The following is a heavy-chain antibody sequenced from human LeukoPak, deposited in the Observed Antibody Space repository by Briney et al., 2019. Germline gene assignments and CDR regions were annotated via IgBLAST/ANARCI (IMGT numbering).Heavy chain of an antibody. CDR2: VNRVGNT. V-gene: IGHV4-34*01. D-gene: IGHD3-10*01. CDR3: ARHLSVTLVPGASRNWFAP. CDR1: GGSFNNFF. J-gene: IGHJ5*02. Sequence: SETLSLTCGIYGGSFNNFFWSWVRQSPGKGLEWIGEVNRVGNTNYNSSLKSRVTISVDTSKNQFSLKLTSMTAADTAVYYCARHLSVTLVPGASRNWFAPWGQGTLVTVSS.